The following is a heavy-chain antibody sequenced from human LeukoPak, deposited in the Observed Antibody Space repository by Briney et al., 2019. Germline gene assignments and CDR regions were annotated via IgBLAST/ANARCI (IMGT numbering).Heavy chain of an antibody. CDR2: INRDGSEK. CDR1: GLTFNTYW. V-gene: IGHV3-7*05. CDR3: GRGPGYRSDY. D-gene: IGHD5-12*01. J-gene: IGHJ4*02. Sequence: PGGSLRLSCAASGLTFNTYWMTWVRQAPGKGLKWVANINRDGSEKNYVDSVRGRFTISRDNTKNSLYLQMNSLTVEDTAVYYCGRGPGYRSDYWGQGTLVTVSS.